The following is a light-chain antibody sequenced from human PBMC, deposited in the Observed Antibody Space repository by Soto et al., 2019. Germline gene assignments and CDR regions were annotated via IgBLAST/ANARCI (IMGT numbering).Light chain of an antibody. CDR3: QYYRTEPWT. Sequence: DIQMTQSPSTLSASVGDRVTVTCRASQRFGGYLAWYQQKPGKALKLLISGASTLEGGVPSRFSGSASGTENTLTSISLLPDDFATYYGQYYRTEPWTFGQGTQVESK. V-gene: IGKV1-5*03. J-gene: IGKJ1*01. CDR2: GAS. CDR1: QRFGGY.